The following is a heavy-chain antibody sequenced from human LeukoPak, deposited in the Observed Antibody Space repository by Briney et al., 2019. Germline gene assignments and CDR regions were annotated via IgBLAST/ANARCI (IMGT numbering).Heavy chain of an antibody. Sequence: GGSLRLSCAASGFTFSSYAMHWVRQAPGKGLEWVAVISYDGSNKYYADSVKGRFTISRDNSKNTLYLQMNSLRAEDTAVYYCARDSGSYLSYMDVWGKGTTVTVS. J-gene: IGHJ6*03. CDR1: GFTFSSYA. CDR3: ARDSGSYLSYMDV. CDR2: ISYDGSNK. V-gene: IGHV3-30*01. D-gene: IGHD1-26*01.